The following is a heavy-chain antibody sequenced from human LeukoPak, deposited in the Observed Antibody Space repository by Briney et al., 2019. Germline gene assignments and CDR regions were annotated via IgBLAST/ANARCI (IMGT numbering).Heavy chain of an antibody. CDR3: ARGRQLWSEEGDFFDY. J-gene: IGHJ4*02. D-gene: IGHD5-18*01. Sequence: SETLSLTCAVYGGSFSGYYWSWIRQPPGKGLEWIGSIYYSGSTYYNPSLKSRVTISVDTSKNQFSLKLSSVTAADTAVYYCARGRQLWSEEGDFFDYWGQGTLVTVSS. CDR2: IYYSGST. CDR1: GGSFSGYY. V-gene: IGHV4-34*01.